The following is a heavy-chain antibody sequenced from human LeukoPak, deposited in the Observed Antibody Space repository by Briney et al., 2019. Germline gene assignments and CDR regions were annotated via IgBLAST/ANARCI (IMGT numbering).Heavy chain of an antibody. J-gene: IGHJ1*01. CDR2: MNPNSGNT. CDR3: ARVVQSTDSSGLYLPEYFQH. CDR1: GYTFTRND. Sequence: ASVKVSCKTSGYTFTRNDINWVRQATGQGLEWMGWMNPNSGNTGYAQKFQGRVTITRNTSISTAYMELSSLRSEDTAVYYCARVVQSTDSSGLYLPEYFQHWGQGTLVTVSS. V-gene: IGHV1-8*03. D-gene: IGHD3-22*01.